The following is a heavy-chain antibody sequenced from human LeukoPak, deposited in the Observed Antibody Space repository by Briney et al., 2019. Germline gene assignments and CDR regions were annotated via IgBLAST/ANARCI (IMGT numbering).Heavy chain of an antibody. V-gene: IGHV3-7*01. CDR2: IKQDGSER. CDR3: ARDWGAYYHFFDY. CDR1: GFSMSVYW. D-gene: IGHD3-22*01. J-gene: IGHJ4*02. Sequence: HPGGSLRLSCEASGFSMSVYWMSWVRQAPGKGLEWVGNIKQDGSERNYVDSVKGRFTISRDNAKKSLYLQMNSLRAEDTAVYYCARDWGAYYHFFDYWGQGTLVTVSS.